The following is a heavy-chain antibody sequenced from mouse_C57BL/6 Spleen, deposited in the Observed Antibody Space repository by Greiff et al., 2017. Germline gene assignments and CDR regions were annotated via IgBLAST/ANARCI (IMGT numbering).Heavy chain of an antibody. J-gene: IGHJ3*01. CDR3: EREESNTCFAY. CDR2: INPTGSYT. V-gene: IGHV1-7*01. D-gene: IGHD2-5*01. Sequence: QVQLQQPGAELAKPGASVKLSCKASGYTFTSYWMHWVKQRPVQGLEWIGYINPTGSYTNYNQKFKDKATLTADKSSSTPYMQLSSLTYEDSAVCYCEREESNTCFAYWGQGTLVTVSA. CDR1: GYTFTSYW.